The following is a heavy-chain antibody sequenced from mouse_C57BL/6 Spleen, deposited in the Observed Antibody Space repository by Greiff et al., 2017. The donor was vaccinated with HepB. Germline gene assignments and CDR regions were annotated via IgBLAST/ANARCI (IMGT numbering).Heavy chain of an antibody. CDR3: ARRYGSGSMDY. CDR1: GYTFTSYW. V-gene: IGHV1-69*01. J-gene: IGHJ4*01. CDR2: IDPSDSYT. D-gene: IGHD1-1*01. Sequence: QVQLQQPGAELVMPGASVKLSCKASGYTFTSYWMHWVKQRPGQGLEWIGEIDPSDSYTNYNQKFKGKSTSTVDKSSSTAYMQLSSLTSEDSAVYYCARRYGSGSMDYWGQGTSVTVSS.